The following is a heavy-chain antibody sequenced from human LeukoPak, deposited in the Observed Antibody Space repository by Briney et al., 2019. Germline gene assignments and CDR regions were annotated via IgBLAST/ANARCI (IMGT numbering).Heavy chain of an antibody. D-gene: IGHD2-15*01. CDR2: ISSSGSTI. CDR1: GFTFSSYE. V-gene: IGHV3-48*03. J-gene: IGHJ4*02. Sequence: PGGSLRLSCAASGFTFSSYERNWVRQAPGKGLEWVAYISSSGSTIYYANSVKGRFTISRDNAKNSLYLQMNSLRAEDTAVYYCARDYCSGGSCYEDYWGQGTLVTVSS. CDR3: ARDYCSGGSCYEDY.